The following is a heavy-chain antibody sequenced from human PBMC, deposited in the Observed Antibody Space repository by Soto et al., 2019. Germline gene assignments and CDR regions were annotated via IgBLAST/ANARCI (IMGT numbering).Heavy chain of an antibody. Sequence: QVQLVQSGAEVKKPGSSVKVSCKASGGTFSSYAISWVRQAPGQGLEWMGGIIPIFGTANYAQKFQGRVTIPADESTTTAYMELSSLRSENTAVYYCARLYYDILTGYYGAFDIWGQGTMVTVSS. V-gene: IGHV1-69*01. D-gene: IGHD3-9*01. CDR3: ARLYYDILTGYYGAFDI. CDR1: GGTFSSYA. CDR2: IIPIFGTA. J-gene: IGHJ3*02.